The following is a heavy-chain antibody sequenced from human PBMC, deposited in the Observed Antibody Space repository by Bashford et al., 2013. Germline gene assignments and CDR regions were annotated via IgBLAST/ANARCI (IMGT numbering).Heavy chain of an antibody. V-gene: IGHV1-8*01. CDR2: MNPRSGDT. Sequence: ASVKVSCKASGHTFTSYDIHWVRQTTGQGLEWMGWMNPRSGDTGYAQNFQGRVTMTRDTAMNTAYMELSSLRSDDTAVYFCTRAKGATDFDYWGQGTLVTVSS. J-gene: IGHJ4*02. CDR3: TRAKGATDFDY. D-gene: IGHD1-26*01. CDR1: GHTFTSYD.